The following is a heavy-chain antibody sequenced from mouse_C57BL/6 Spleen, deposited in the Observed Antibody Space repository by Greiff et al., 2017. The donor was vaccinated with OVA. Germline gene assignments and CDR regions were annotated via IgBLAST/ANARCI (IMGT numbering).Heavy chain of an antibody. CDR1: GYTFTNYW. Sequence: VKLMESGAELVRPGTSVKMSCKASGYTFTNYWIGWAKQRPGHGLEWIGDIYPGGGYTNYNEKFKGKATLTADKSSSTAYMQFSSLTSEDSAIYYCARRADWEGDWYFDVWGTGTTVTVSS. CDR2: IYPGGGYT. CDR3: ARRADWEGDWYFDV. V-gene: IGHV1-63*01. J-gene: IGHJ1*03. D-gene: IGHD4-1*01.